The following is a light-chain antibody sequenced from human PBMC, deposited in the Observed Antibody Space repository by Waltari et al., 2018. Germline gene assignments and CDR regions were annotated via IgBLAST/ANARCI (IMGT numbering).Light chain of an antibody. Sequence: DVQMTQSPSSLSASVGDRVTITCQASQDIKTYVNWYQQKSGKAPKVVIYDVSHLATGVPSRFSGTGYGTQFTLTISSLQPEDIATYYCQQYEDESTFGGGTKVEVK. V-gene: IGKV1-33*01. CDR3: QQYEDEST. CDR2: DVS. J-gene: IGKJ4*01. CDR1: QDIKTY.